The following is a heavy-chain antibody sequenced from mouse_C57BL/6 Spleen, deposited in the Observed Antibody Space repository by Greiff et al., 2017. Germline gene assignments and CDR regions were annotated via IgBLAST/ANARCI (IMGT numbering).Heavy chain of an antibody. J-gene: IGHJ4*01. Sequence: EVKVVESGGGLVKPGGSLKLSCAASGFTFSDYGMHWVRQAPEKGLEWVAYISSGSSTIYYADTVKGRFTISRDNAKNTLFLQMTSLRSEDTAMYYWAKVPIYYYGRTGAMDYWGQGTSVTVSS. CDR1: GFTFSDYG. D-gene: IGHD1-1*01. V-gene: IGHV5-17*01. CDR2: ISSGSSTI. CDR3: AKVPIYYYGRTGAMDY.